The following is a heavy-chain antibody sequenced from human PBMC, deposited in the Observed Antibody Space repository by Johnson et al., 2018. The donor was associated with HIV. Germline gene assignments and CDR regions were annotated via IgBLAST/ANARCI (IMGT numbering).Heavy chain of an antibody. D-gene: IGHD3-3*01. CDR1: GFTFSNYG. V-gene: IGHV3-30*03. CDR3: AGERGSYYIFWSGSARGRYAFDI. J-gene: IGHJ3*02. Sequence: QVQLVESGGGVVQPGRSLRLSCAASGFTFSNYGIHWVRQAPGKGLEWLAVISYDVSNKYYADSVRGRFTISRDNSKNTMFLQMNSLRAEDTAMYYCAGERGSYYIFWSGSARGRYAFDIWGQGTMVTVSS. CDR2: ISYDVSNK.